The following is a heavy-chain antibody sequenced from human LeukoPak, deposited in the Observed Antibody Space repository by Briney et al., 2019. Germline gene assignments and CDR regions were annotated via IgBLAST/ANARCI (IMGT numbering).Heavy chain of an antibody. CDR3: ARHDRYVGATLGAFDI. CDR2: IYYSGRT. CDR1: AGSFSGYY. Sequence: SETLSLTCAVYAGSFSGYYSGWIRQPPGKGLEWIGCIYYSGRTYYNPSLKSRVTISVDTSKNQFSLKLSSVTAADTAVYDCARHDRYVGATLGAFDIWGQGAMVSVSS. J-gene: IGHJ3*02. V-gene: IGHV4-39*01. D-gene: IGHD1-26*01.